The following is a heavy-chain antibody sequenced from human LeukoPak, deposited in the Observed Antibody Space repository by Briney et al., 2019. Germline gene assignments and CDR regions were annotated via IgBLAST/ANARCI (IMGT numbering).Heavy chain of an antibody. J-gene: IGHJ4*02. Sequence: GGSLRLSCAASGFTFSSYWMHWVRQAPGKGLVWVSRINSDGSSTSYADSVKGRFTISRDNSKNTLYLQMNSLRAEDTAVYYCAKFPFGAHLVDYWGQGTLVTVSS. CDR2: INSDGSST. V-gene: IGHV3-74*01. D-gene: IGHD1-26*01. CDR1: GFTFSSYW. CDR3: AKFPFGAHLVDY.